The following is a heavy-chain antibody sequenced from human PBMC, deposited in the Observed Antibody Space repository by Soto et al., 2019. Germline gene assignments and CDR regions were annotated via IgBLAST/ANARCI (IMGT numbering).Heavy chain of an antibody. V-gene: IGHV3-7*04. CDR2: IKQDGSEK. Sequence: GGSLRLSCAASGFTFSSYWMSWVRQAPGKGLEWVANIKQDGSEKYYVDSVKGRFTISRDNAKNSLYLQMNSLRAEDTAVYYCARVDYYDKYAFDIWGQGTMVTVSS. D-gene: IGHD3-22*01. J-gene: IGHJ3*02. CDR3: ARVDYYDKYAFDI. CDR1: GFTFSSYW.